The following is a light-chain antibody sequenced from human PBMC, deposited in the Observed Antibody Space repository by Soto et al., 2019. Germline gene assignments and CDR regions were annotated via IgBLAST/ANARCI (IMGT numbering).Light chain of an antibody. CDR3: CSYAGSSTMV. Sequence: QSVLTQPASVSGSPGQSITISCTGTSSVVGSYNLVSWYQQHPGKAPKLMIYEVSKRPSGVSNRFSGSKSGNTASLTISGLQDEDEADYYCCSYAGSSTMVFGTGTKVTVL. CDR1: SSVVGSYNL. CDR2: EVS. V-gene: IGLV2-23*02. J-gene: IGLJ1*01.